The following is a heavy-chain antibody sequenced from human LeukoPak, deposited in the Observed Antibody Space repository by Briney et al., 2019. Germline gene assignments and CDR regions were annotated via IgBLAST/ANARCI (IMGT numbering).Heavy chain of an antibody. J-gene: IGHJ4*02. CDR2: IIPIFGTA. CDR3: ARESVYCSGGSCLHPLFDY. CDR1: XGTFSSYA. Sequence: ASVXXXXKASXGTFSSYAISXVRQAPGQGREWXGRIIPIFGTANYAQKFQGRVTITTDESTSTAYMELSSLRSEDTAVYYCARESVYCSGGSCLHPLFDYWGQGTLVTVSS. V-gene: IGHV1-69*05. D-gene: IGHD2-15*01.